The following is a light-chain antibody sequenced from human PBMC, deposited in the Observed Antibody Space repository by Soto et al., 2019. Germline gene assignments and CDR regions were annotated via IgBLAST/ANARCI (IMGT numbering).Light chain of an antibody. J-gene: IGKJ5*01. CDR2: HAS. CDR1: QNVGANY. CDR3: QQYASSPLT. Sequence: EIVLTQSPGTLSLSPGERATLSCRASQNVGANYLAWNQQKPGQAPRLLIYHASTRASGIPDRFSGSGSGTDFTLTITRLEPADFALSYCQQYASSPLTFGQETRLETK. V-gene: IGKV3-20*01.